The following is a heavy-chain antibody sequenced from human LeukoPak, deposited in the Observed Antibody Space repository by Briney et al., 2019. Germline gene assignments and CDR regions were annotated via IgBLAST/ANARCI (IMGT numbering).Heavy chain of an antibody. Sequence: PSETLSLTCTVSSGSISTSNYYWGWVRQPPGKALEWIGNIFYSGSTYYSPSLKSRVTISVDTSKNQFSLKLSSVTAADTAVYYCARTYYDILSYYYYMDVWGKGTTVTVSS. D-gene: IGHD3-9*01. CDR3: ARTYYDILSYYYYMDV. V-gene: IGHV4-39*07. J-gene: IGHJ6*03. CDR2: IFYSGST. CDR1: SGSISTSNYY.